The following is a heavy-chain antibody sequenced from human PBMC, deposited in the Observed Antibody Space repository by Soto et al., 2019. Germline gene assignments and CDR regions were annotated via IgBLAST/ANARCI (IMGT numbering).Heavy chain of an antibody. CDR1: GYTFTSYY. CDR3: ARPFSAGHYYHSRGYADDY. CDR2: INPSGGST. D-gene: IGHD3-22*01. J-gene: IGHJ4*02. V-gene: IGHV1-46*01. Sequence: ASVKVSCKASGYTFTSYYMHWVRQAPGQGLEWIGIINPSGGSTSYAQKFQGRVTMTRDMSTSTVYMELSSLRSEDTAVYYCARPFSAGHYYHSRGYADDYWDQGTLVTVSS.